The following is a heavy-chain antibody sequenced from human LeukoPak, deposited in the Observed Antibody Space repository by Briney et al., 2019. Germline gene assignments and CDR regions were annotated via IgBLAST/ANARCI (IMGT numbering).Heavy chain of an antibody. CDR1: GYTFTSYA. CDR3: ARDAPYYYDSSGYSKSYYYYGMDV. J-gene: IGHJ6*02. CDR2: INPSGGST. Sequence: ASVKVSCKASGYTFTSYAMNWVRQAPGQGLEWMGIINPSGGSTSYAQEFQGRVTMTRDTSTSTVYMELSSLRSEDTAVYYCARDAPYYYDSSGYSKSYYYYGMDVWGQGTTVTVSS. D-gene: IGHD3-22*01. V-gene: IGHV1-46*01.